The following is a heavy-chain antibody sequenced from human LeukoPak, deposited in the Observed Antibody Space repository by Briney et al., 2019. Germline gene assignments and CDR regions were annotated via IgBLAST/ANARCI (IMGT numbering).Heavy chain of an antibody. Sequence: SETLSLTCAVYGGSFSGYYWSWIRQPPGKGLEWIGEINHSGSTNYNPSLKSRVTISVDTSKNQFSLKLSSVTAADTAVYYCARGSGYDYDILTGYFDYWGQGTLVTVSS. D-gene: IGHD3-9*01. V-gene: IGHV4-34*01. CDR2: INHSGST. J-gene: IGHJ4*02. CDR3: ARGSGYDYDILTGYFDY. CDR1: GGSFSGYY.